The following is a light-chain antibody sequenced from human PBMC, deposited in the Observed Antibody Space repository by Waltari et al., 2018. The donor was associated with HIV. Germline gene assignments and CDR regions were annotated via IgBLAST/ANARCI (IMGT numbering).Light chain of an antibody. CDR1: SSNIGSNY. Sequence: QSVLTQPPSASGTPGQRVTISCSGSSSNIGSNYVYWYQQLPGTAPKLLIYRNNRRPSGVPDRVAGSKSGTSASLAISGLRSEDEADYYCAAWDNSLSAPVFGGGTKLTVL. CDR3: AAWDNSLSAPV. V-gene: IGLV1-47*01. J-gene: IGLJ3*02. CDR2: RNN.